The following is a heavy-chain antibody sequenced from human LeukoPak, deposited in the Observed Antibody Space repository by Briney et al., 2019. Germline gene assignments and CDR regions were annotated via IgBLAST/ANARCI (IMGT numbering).Heavy chain of an antibody. J-gene: IGHJ4*02. CDR2: ISGSGGST. Sequence: GGSLRLSCAASGFIFDDYAMSWVRQAPAKGLEWVSAISGSGGSTYYADSVKGRFTISRDDSKNTLYLQMNSLRAEDTAVYYCAKDRSGWPISNFDYWGQGTLVTVSS. V-gene: IGHV3-23*01. CDR1: GFIFDDYA. CDR3: AKDRSGWPISNFDY. D-gene: IGHD6-19*01.